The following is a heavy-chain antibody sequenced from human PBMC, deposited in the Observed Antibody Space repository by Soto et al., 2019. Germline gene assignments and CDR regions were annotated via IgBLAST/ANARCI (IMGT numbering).Heavy chain of an antibody. CDR1: GFTFSSYG. J-gene: IGHJ4*02. V-gene: IGHV3-33*01. D-gene: IGHD3-3*01. Sequence: QVQLVESGGGVVQPGRSLRLSCAASGFTFSSYGMHWVRQAPGKGLEWVAVIWYDGSNKYYADSVKGRFTISRDNSKNTLYLQMNSLRAEDTAVYYCAREGGYEFWSAYDFDSWGQGTLVTVSS. CDR3: AREGGYEFWSAYDFDS. CDR2: IWYDGSNK.